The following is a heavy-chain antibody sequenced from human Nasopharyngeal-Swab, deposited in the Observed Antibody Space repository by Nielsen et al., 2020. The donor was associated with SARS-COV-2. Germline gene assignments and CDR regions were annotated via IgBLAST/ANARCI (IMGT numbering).Heavy chain of an antibody. Sequence: SETLSLTCTVSGGSISSHYWSWIRQPPGKGLEWIGYIYYSGSTNYNPSLKSRVTISVDTSKNQFSLKLSSVTAADTAVYYCARGERRAARPPGGYFDYWGQGTLVTVSS. D-gene: IGHD6-6*01. CDR2: IYYSGST. CDR3: ARGERRAARPPGGYFDY. CDR1: GGSISSHY. J-gene: IGHJ4*02. V-gene: IGHV4-59*11.